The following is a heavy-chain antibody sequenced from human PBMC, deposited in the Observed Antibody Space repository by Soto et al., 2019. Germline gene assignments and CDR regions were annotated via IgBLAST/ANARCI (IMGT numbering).Heavy chain of an antibody. CDR1: GYTFNAFY. V-gene: IGHV1-46*02. D-gene: IGHD4-17*01. CDR2: INPSGDGT. J-gene: IGHJ6*02. CDR3: ARFALGYDYADV. Sequence: ASVKVSCKAFGYTFNAFYMHWVRQAPGQGLEWMGVINPSGDGTSYAQKFQGRVTTTRDTSTSTVYMELSSLRSEDTAVYYCARFALGYDYADVWGQGTTVTVSS.